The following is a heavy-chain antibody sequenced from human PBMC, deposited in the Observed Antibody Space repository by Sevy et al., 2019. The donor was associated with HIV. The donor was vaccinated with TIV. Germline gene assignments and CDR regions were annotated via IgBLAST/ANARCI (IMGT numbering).Heavy chain of an antibody. V-gene: IGHV3-23*01. CDR3: ATEGLSGYDAPFAY. J-gene: IGHJ4*02. D-gene: IGHD5-12*01. Sequence: GGSLRLSCAASGFTFSNYAMSWVRQAPGKGLEWVSAISGSGGRIYYADSVKGRFTISRDNSTNTLYLQMNSLRAEDTAVYYCATEGLSGYDAPFAYWGQGTLVTVSS. CDR2: ISGSGGRI. CDR1: GFTFSNYA.